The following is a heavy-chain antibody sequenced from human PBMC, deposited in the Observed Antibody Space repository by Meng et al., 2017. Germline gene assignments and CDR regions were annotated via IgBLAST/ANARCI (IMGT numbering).Heavy chain of an antibody. CDR1: GFTFDDYA. D-gene: IGHD6-13*01. J-gene: IGHJ6*02. CDR3: ARDQWYSSSWYGSHYYYYGMDV. Sequence: SLKISCAASGFTFDDYAMHWVRQAPGKGLEWVSGISWNSGSIGYADSVKGRFTISRDNSKNTLYLQMNSLRAEDTAVYYCARDQWYSSSWYGSHYYYYGMDVWGQGTTVTVSS. CDR2: ISWNSGSI. V-gene: IGHV3-9*01.